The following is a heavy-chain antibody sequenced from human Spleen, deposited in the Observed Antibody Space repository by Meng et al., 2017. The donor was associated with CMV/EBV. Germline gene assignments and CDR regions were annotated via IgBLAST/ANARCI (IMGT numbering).Heavy chain of an antibody. V-gene: IGHV3-74*01. CDR3: ATSGGELPVYYYYYYAMDV. D-gene: IGHD1-26*01. J-gene: IGHJ6*02. CDR2: INSAGTTT. CDR1: GFTFSDYW. Sequence: GESLKISCAASGFTFSDYWMHLVRQAPGKGLVWVSRINSAGTTTGYADSVKGRFTISRDNAMNTLHLQINSLRAEDTAVYYCATSGGELPVYYYYYYAMDVWGQGTTVTVSS.